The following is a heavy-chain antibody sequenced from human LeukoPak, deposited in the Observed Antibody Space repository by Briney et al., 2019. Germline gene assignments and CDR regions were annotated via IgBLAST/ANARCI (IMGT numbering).Heavy chain of an antibody. CDR1: GFTFSSYG. CDR3: ARDLTPPPNYDFWSEGFDY. CDR2: MSYDGNNE. V-gene: IGHV3-30*19. Sequence: GGSLRLSCAASGFTFSSYGMHWVRQAPGKGLEWVAVMSYDGNNEYYADSVKGRFTISRDNSENTLYLQMNSLRAEDTAVYYCARDLTPPPNYDFWSEGFDYWGQGTLVTVSS. D-gene: IGHD3-3*01. J-gene: IGHJ4*02.